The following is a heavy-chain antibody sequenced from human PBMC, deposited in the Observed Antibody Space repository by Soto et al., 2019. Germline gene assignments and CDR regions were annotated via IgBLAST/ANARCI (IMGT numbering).Heavy chain of an antibody. Sequence: RASVKVSCKASGGTFSSYAISWVRQAPGQGLEWMGGIIPIFGTANYAQKFQGRVTITADESTSTAYMELSSLRSEDTAVYYCASNIVVVPAAPVGDYYYYGMDVWGQGTTVTVSS. CDR1: GGTFSSYA. V-gene: IGHV1-69*13. J-gene: IGHJ6*02. D-gene: IGHD2-2*01. CDR3: ASNIVVVPAAPVGDYYYYGMDV. CDR2: IIPIFGTA.